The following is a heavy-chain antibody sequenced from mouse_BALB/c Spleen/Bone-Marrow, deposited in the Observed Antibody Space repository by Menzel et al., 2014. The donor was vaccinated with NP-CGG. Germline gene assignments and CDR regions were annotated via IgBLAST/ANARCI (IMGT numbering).Heavy chain of an antibody. CDR1: GDSITGGY. CDR3: ARTEFFDV. J-gene: IGHJ1*01. V-gene: IGHV3-8*02. Sequence: VQLQQSGPSLVKPSQTLSLTCSVTGDSITGGYWHWIRKLPGNKLECMGYISYRGTTYYNPSLKSRISITRDTSKNQYYLELNSVAAEDTATYYSARTEFFDVWGAGTTVTVSS. CDR2: ISYRGTT.